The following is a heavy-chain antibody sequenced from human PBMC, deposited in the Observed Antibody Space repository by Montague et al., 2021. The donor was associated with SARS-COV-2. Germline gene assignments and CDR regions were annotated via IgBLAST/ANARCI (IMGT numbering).Heavy chain of an antibody. J-gene: IGHJ4*02. V-gene: IGHV4-39*01. CDR3: ATRTRYPQNDFGF. Sequence: SETLSLTCTVSGDSIRNSDYSWGWVRQPPGNGLEWIGNIYNGGSTFHNPSLKSRVTIFVDTSKNQFSLKLSSVTAADTAVYYCATRTRYPQNDFGFWGQGTLVTVSS. D-gene: IGHD1-14*01. CDR1: GDSIRNSDYS. CDR2: IYNGGST.